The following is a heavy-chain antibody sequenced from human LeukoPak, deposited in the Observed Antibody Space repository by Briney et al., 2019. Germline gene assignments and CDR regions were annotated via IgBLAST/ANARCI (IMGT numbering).Heavy chain of an antibody. D-gene: IGHD3-22*01. CDR2: IYYSGST. CDR1: GGSISSSSYY. V-gene: IGHV4-39*01. Sequence: TSETLSLTCTVSGGSISSSSYYWGCIRQPPGKGLECIGSIYYSGSTYYNPSLKSRVTISVDTSKNQFSLKLSSVTAADTAVYYCARLVAWDNYYDSSGIIDYWGQGTLVTVSS. J-gene: IGHJ4*02. CDR3: ARLVAWDNYYDSSGIIDY.